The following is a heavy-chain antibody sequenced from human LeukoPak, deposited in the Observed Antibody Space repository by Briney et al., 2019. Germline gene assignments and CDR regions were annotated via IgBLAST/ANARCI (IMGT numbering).Heavy chain of an antibody. CDR2: INHSGST. CDR1: GGSFSGYY. J-gene: IGHJ4*02. CDR3: ARDPNSAL. D-gene: IGHD4-23*01. Sequence: SSETLSLTCAVYGGSFSGYYWSWIRQPPGKGLEWIGEINHSGSTNYNPSLKSRVTMSVDTSKNQFSLKLSSVTAADTAVYYCARDPNSALWGQGTLVTVSS. V-gene: IGHV4-34*01.